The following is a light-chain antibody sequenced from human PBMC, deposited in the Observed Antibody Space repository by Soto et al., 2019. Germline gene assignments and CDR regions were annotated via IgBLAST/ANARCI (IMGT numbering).Light chain of an antibody. J-gene: IGKJ4*01. CDR2: EVS. CDR3: MQSVQFPRA. V-gene: IGKV2D-29*01. Sequence: DIVMTQTPLSLSVTPGQPSSISCKSSQSLLGSDGKTYLSWYLQKPGHPPQLLIFEVSNHFSGVSDRFSGSGSGTDLTLKISRVEAEDVGVYYCMQSVQFPRAFGGGTKVDI. CDR1: QSLLGSDGKTY.